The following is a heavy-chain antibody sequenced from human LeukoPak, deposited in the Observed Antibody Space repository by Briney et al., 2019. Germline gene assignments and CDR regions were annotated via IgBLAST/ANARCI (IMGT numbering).Heavy chain of an antibody. J-gene: IGHJ4*02. Sequence: GGSLRLSCAASGFNFSSFEMNWVRQAPGKGLEWISYISSSGTTISYAYSVKGRFTISRDNANNSLFLQMNSLRAEDTAVYYCASYGSGSLWGQGALVTVSS. CDR1: GFNFSSFE. V-gene: IGHV3-48*03. CDR3: ASYGSGSL. CDR2: ISSSGTTI. D-gene: IGHD3-10*01.